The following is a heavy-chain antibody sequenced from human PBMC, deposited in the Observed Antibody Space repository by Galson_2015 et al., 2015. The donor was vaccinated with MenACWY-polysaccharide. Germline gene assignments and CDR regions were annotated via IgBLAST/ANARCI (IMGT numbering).Heavy chain of an antibody. Sequence: SYADSVKGRFTISRDNAKNTLFLQMNSLSVEDTAVYYCAKNIQAAYWGQGTLVTVSS. J-gene: IGHJ4*02. V-gene: IGHV3-74*01. CDR3: AKNIQAAY. D-gene: IGHD2/OR15-2a*01.